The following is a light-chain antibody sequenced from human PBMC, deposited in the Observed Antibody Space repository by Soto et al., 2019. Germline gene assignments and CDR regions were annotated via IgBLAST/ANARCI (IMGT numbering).Light chain of an antibody. J-gene: IGKJ2*01. CDR3: QQRSNWPHT. CDR2: GAS. V-gene: IGKV3-15*01. Sequence: EIVMTQSPATLSVSPGERATLSCRASQSVSSNLAWYQQKPGQAPRLLIYGASTRATGIPARFSGSGSGTEFTLTISSLQSEDFAVYYCQQRSNWPHTFGQGTKVDIK. CDR1: QSVSSN.